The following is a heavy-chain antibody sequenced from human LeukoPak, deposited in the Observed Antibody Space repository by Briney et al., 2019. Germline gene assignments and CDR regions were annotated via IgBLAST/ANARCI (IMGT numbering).Heavy chain of an antibody. V-gene: IGHV3-7*03. Sequence: GGSLRLSCATSGFTFGSYWMTWVRQPPGKGLEWVANIKQDGSEKSYVDSVKGRFTISRDNSKNSLYLQMNSLRAEDTAVYYCARDPPRHVQVPCYWGQGTRVTVSS. CDR3: ARDPPRHVQVPCY. J-gene: IGHJ4*02. CDR2: IKQDGSEK. CDR1: GFTFGSYW. D-gene: IGHD1-1*01.